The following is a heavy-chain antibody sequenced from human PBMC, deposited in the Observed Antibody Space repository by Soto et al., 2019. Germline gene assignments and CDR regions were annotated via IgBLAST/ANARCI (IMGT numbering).Heavy chain of an antibody. CDR2: INHSGST. Sequence: XETLARTSAVYGGAVSGYYWSWIRQPPGKGLEWIGEINHSGSTNYNPSLKSRVTISVDTSKNQFSLKLSSVTAADTAVYYCARLGYSTMVRGAIIYYYYYYGMDVWGQGATVTVPS. D-gene: IGHD3-10*01. V-gene: IGHV4-34*01. CDR1: GGAVSGYY. CDR3: ARLGYSTMVRGAIIYYYYYYGMDV. J-gene: IGHJ6*02.